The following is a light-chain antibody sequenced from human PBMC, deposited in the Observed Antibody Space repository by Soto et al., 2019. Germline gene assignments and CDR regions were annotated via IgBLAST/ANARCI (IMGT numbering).Light chain of an antibody. CDR1: SSDVGGYDF. V-gene: IGLV2-14*03. CDR2: DVS. Sequence: QSALTQPASVSGSPGQSITISCTGTSSDVGGYDFVSWYQQHPGKVPELIIYDVSSRPSGISDRFSGSKSGNTASLTISGIQAEDEDDYYCSSYTSGNTLIFGGGTKLTVL. CDR3: SSYTSGNTLI. J-gene: IGLJ2*01.